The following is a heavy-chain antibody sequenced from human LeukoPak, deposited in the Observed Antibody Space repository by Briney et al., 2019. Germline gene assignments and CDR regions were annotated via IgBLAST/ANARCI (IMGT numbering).Heavy chain of an antibody. CDR1: GFTFSSYG. CDR3: AKQMVERQQDYYMDV. D-gene: IGHD2-15*01. Sequence: GGSLRLACVASGFTFSSYGMHWVRQAPGKGLEWVAFIRHDESNKFYADSVKGRFTISRDNSKNTLYLQMSSLRAEDTALYYCAKQMVERQQDYYMDVWGKGTSVTVPS. V-gene: IGHV3-30*02. J-gene: IGHJ6*03. CDR2: IRHDESNK.